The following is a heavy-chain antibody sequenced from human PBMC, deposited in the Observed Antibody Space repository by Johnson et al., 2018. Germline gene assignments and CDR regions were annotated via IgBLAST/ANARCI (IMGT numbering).Heavy chain of an antibody. J-gene: IGHJ3*02. CDR1: EFTFSTYG. CDR2: ISYDGNNK. CDR3: AKTLSSGLYFSAFDI. D-gene: IGHD6-19*01. V-gene: IGHV3-30*18. Sequence: QVQLVQAGGGVVQPGRSLRLSCAASEFTFSTYGMHWVRQAPGKGLEWVAVISYDGNNKDYANSAKGRLTISRDNSKNTIYLQMNSLRAEDTAVYYCAKTLSSGLYFSAFDIWGQGTMVTVSS.